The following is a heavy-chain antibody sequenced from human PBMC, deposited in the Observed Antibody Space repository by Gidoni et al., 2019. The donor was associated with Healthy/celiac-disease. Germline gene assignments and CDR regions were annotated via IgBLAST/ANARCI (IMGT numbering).Heavy chain of an antibody. D-gene: IGHD6-19*01. CDR2: ISGSGGST. Sequence: EVQLLESGGGLVQSGGSLRLSCAASGFTFSSSAMSWVRQAPGKGLEWVSAISGSGGSTYYADSVKGRFTISRDNSKNTLYLQMNSLRAEDTAVYYCATWGAVAGTFDYWGQGTLVTVSS. CDR3: ATWGAVAGTFDY. V-gene: IGHV3-23*01. J-gene: IGHJ4*02. CDR1: GFTFSSSA.